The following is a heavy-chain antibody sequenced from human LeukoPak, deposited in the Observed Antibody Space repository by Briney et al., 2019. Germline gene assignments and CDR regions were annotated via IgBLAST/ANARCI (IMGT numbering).Heavy chain of an antibody. CDR2: INHSGGT. Sequence: ETLSLTCAVYGGSFSGYYWSWIRQPPGKGLEWIGEINHSGGTNYNPSLKSRVTTSVDTSKNQFSLKLSSVTAADTAVYYCARYQPDGAFDIWGQGTMVTVSS. J-gene: IGHJ3*02. CDR3: ARYQPDGAFDI. CDR1: GGSFSGYY. V-gene: IGHV4-34*01.